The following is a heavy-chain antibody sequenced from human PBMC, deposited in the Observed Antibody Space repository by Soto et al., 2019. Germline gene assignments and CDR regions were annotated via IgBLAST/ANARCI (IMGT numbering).Heavy chain of an antibody. CDR3: ARWDFLEAAGTFPDY. V-gene: IGHV1-18*04. CDR2: ISAYNGNT. J-gene: IGHJ4*02. CDR1: GYTFTSYG. D-gene: IGHD6-13*01. Sequence: QVQLVQSGAEVKKPAASVKVSCKASGYTFTSYGISWVRQAPGQGLEWMGWISAYNGNTNYAQKLQGRVTMTTDTSTRTAYMELRSLRSDDTAVYYCARWDFLEAAGTFPDYWSQGTLLTVSS.